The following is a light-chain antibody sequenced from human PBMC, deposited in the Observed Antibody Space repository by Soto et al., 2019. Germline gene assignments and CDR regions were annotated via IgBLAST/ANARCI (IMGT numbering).Light chain of an antibody. J-gene: IGKJ4*01. CDR3: QQYATSPSRLT. CDR2: GAS. CDR1: QSVSSNY. V-gene: IGKV3-20*01. Sequence: EIVLTQSPGTLSLSPGERATLSCRARQSVSSNYLSWYQQKPGQAPRLLIYGASSRAAGIPDRFSGSGSGTDFTLTINRLEPEDFAVYYCQQYATSPSRLTFGGGTKVEIK.